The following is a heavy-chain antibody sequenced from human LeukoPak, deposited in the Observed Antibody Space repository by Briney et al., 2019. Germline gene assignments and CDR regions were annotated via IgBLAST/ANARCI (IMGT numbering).Heavy chain of an antibody. CDR1: GGTFSSYA. J-gene: IGHJ3*02. CDR2: IIPIFGTA. D-gene: IGHD2-21*02. V-gene: IGHV1-69*05. CDR3: ARGVVTTVAYDAFDI. Sequence: SVKVSCKASGGTFSSYAISWVRQAPGQGLEWMGGIIPIFGTANCAQKFQGRVTITTDESTSTAYMELSSLRSEDTAVYYCARGVVTTVAYDAFDIWGQGTKVTVSS.